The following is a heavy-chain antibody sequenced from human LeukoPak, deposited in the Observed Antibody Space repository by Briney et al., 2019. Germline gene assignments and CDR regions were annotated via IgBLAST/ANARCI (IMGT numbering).Heavy chain of an antibody. CDR3: ARDLPHCINTDCPGSWFDP. D-gene: IGHD2-2*01. V-gene: IGHV4-59*01. Sequence: PSETLSLTCTVSGVSFSSFYWSWIRQTPGKGLEWIGYIYYGGNTRYNPSLKSRVTISIDTSKNQFSLRLNSVTAADTAVYYCARDLPHCINTDCPGSWFDPWGQGTLVTVSS. CDR1: GVSFSSFY. CDR2: IYYGGNT. J-gene: IGHJ5*02.